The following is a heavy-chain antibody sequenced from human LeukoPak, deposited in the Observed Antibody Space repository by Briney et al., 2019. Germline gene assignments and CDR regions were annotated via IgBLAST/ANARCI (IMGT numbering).Heavy chain of an antibody. D-gene: IGHD3-22*01. CDR3: ANYYYDSSGYRGMNAFDI. V-gene: IGHV3-48*01. CDR2: ISSSSSSI. Sequence: PGGSLRLSCAASGFTFSIYSMNWVRQAPGKGLERGSYISSSSSSIYYADSVKGRFTISRDNAKNSLYLQMNSLRAEDTAVYYCANYYYDSSGYRGMNAFDIWGQGTMVTVSS. CDR1: GFTFSIYS. J-gene: IGHJ3*02.